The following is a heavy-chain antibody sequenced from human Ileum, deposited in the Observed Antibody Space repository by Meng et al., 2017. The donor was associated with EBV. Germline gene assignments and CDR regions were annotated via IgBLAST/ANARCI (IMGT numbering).Heavy chain of an antibody. CDR2: IYYSGST. CDR3: ARGGWSLDY. J-gene: IGHJ4*02. V-gene: IGHV4-59*08. D-gene: IGHD2-15*01. Sequence: QVQLHESSPGLVKASETLSLTCTVSGGSISSYCWSWIRQTPGKRLEWIGYIYYSGSTNYNPSLKSRVTISVDTSKNQFSLNLSSVTAADTAVYYCARGGWSLDYWGQGTLVTVSS. CDR1: GGSISSYC.